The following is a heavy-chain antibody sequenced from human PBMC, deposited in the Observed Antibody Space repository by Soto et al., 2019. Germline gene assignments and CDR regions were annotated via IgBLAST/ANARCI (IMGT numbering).Heavy chain of an antibody. CDR1: GGSISSGSYY. D-gene: IGHD3-10*01. CDR3: ATRTDYYYGSGSLGGMDV. V-gene: IGHV4-31*03. CDR2: IYYSGGT. J-gene: IGHJ6*02. Sequence: QVQLQESGPGLVKPSQTLSLTCTVSGGSISSGSYYWSWIRQLPGKGLEWIGYIYYSGGTYYNPSLKSRVTISVDTSKNQFSLKLNSVTAADTAVYYCATRTDYYYGSGSLGGMDVWGQGPTVTVSS.